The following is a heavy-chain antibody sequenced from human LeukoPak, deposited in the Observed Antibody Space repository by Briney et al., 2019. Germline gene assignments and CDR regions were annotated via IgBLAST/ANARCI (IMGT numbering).Heavy chain of an antibody. CDR2: ISYDGSNK. Sequence: GGSLRLSCAASGFTFSSYGMHWVRQAPGKGLEWVAVISYDGSNKYYADSVKGRFTISRDNSKNTLYLQMDSLRAEDTAVYYCAKVMQPGWGAFDIWGQGTMVTVSS. D-gene: IGHD3-16*01. V-gene: IGHV3-30*18. J-gene: IGHJ3*02. CDR3: AKVMQPGWGAFDI. CDR1: GFTFSSYG.